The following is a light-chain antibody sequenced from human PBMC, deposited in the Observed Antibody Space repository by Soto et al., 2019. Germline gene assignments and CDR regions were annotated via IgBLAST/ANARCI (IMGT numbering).Light chain of an antibody. CDR3: QQRSNWPPYT. V-gene: IGKV3-11*01. CDR2: DAS. CDR1: QSVSSY. J-gene: IGKJ2*01. Sequence: EIVLTQSPATLYLSPGERATLSCRASQSVSSYLAWYQQKPGQAPRLLIYDASNRATGIPARFSGSGSGTDFTLTISSLKPEDFAVYYCQQRSNWPPYTFGQGTKLEIK.